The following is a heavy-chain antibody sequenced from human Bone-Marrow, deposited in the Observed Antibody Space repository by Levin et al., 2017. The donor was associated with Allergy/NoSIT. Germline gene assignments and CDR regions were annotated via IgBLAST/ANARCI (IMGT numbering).Heavy chain of an antibody. Sequence: LSLTCAASGFTFGNYWMHWVRQAPGRALVCVSRSNTDGSSTTYADSVKGRFTISRDNAKNTLYLEMSSLRAEDTAVYFCARGGSNYGPDYWGQGTLVTVSS. V-gene: IGHV3-74*01. J-gene: IGHJ4*02. CDR2: SNTDGSST. D-gene: IGHD3-10*01. CDR3: ARGGSNYGPDY. CDR1: GFTFGNYW.